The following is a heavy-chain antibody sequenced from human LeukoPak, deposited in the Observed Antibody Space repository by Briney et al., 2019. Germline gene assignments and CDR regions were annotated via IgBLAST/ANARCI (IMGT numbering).Heavy chain of an antibody. CDR2: MSSSSSYI. D-gene: IGHD2-2*01. CDR1: GFTFSSYS. CDR3: AVARYCSSTSCYDRADI. J-gene: IGHJ3*02. V-gene: IGHV3-21*01. Sequence: GGSLRLSCAASGFTFSSYSMNWVRQAPGKGLEWVSSMSSSSSYIYYADSVKGRFTISRDNAKNSLYLQMNSLRAEDTAVYYCAVARYCSSTSCYDRADIWGQGTMVTVSS.